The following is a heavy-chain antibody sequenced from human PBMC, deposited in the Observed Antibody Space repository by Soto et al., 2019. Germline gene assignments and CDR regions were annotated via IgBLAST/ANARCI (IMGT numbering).Heavy chain of an antibody. Sequence: SETLSLTCNDSGGSISSGDYDWSWIRQPPGQRLEWIGYIYYSGSTYYNPSLKSRVTISVDTSKNQFSLKLSSVTAADTAVYYCARDRRDYDFWSGYYRGLFDYWGQGTLVTVSS. CDR3: ARDRRDYDFWSGYYRGLFDY. D-gene: IGHD3-3*01. CDR1: GGSISSGDYD. V-gene: IGHV4-30-4*01. J-gene: IGHJ4*02. CDR2: IYYSGST.